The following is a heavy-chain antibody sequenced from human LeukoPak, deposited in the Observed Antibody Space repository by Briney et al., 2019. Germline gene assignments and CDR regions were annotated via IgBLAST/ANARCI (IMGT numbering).Heavy chain of an antibody. V-gene: IGHV4-4*02. CDR2: VNLQGST. CDR1: GGSISNTNW. J-gene: IGHJ4*02. Sequence: TSETLSLTCGVSGGSISNTNWWTWVRQPPGKGLEWIGEVNLQGSTNYNPALKSRVAISVDESENHVSLILTSVTAADTAVYYCAREGGPYRPLDYSGQGTLVTVAS. CDR3: AREGGPYRPLDY.